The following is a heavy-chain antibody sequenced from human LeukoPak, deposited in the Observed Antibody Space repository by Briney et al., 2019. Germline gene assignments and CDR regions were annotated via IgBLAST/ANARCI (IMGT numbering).Heavy chain of an antibody. CDR1: GGSISSSSYY. J-gene: IGHJ4*02. CDR2: IYYNGKT. D-gene: IGHD3-10*01. CDR3: ARTYGSGSYYGY. Sequence: SETLSLTCSVSGGSISSSSYYWGWIRQPPGKGLEWIGSIYYNGKTYYNPSLKSRVTISVDTSKNQFSLKLSSVTAADTAVYYCARTYGSGSYYGYWGQGTLVTVSS. V-gene: IGHV4-39*01.